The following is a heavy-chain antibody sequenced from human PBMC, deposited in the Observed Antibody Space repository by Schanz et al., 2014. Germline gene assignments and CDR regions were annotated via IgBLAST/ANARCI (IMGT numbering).Heavy chain of an antibody. Sequence: EVQLVESGGGLVQPGGSLRLSCAASGFSVSSNFMTWVRQAPGKGLEWVSVIYGGGITYYADSVKGRFTISRDNYKNTLYLQMNSLRAEDTAVYDCAKGQLRSYDFDYWGQGTLVTVSS. CDR2: IYGGGIT. J-gene: IGHJ4*02. D-gene: IGHD6-6*01. V-gene: IGHV3-66*01. CDR1: GFSVSSNF. CDR3: AKGQLRSYDFDY.